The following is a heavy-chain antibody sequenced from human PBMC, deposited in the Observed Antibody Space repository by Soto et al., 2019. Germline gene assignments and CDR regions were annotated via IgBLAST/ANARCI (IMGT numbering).Heavy chain of an antibody. V-gene: IGHV3-30*18. CDR3: AKEGCSGGICYGFDY. J-gene: IGHJ4*02. CDR2: MSWDGSDE. Sequence: GGSLRLSCAASGFTFSSYGMHWVRQAPGKGLEWVAVMSWDGSDEFYEETVKGRFTVSRDNSRNTLYLQMNSLRPEDTAVYYCAKEGCSGGICYGFDYWGQGTLVTVSS. CDR1: GFTFSSYG. D-gene: IGHD2-15*01.